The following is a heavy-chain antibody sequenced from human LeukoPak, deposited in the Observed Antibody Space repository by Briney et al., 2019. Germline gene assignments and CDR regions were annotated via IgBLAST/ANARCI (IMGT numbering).Heavy chain of an antibody. CDR2: VDPEDGET. J-gene: IGHJ3*02. CDR3: TTGPVAGAFDI. Sequence: ASVKVSCKVSGYTFTDYYMHWVQQAPGKGLEWMGLVDPEDGETIYAEKFQGRVTITADTSTDTAYMELSSPRSEDTAVYYCTTGPVAGAFDIWGQGTMVTVSS. CDR1: GYTFTDYY. D-gene: IGHD2-15*01. V-gene: IGHV1-69-2*01.